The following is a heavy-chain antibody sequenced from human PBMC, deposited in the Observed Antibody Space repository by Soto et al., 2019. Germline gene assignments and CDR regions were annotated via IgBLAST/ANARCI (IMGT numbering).Heavy chain of an antibody. CDR2: INHSGST. D-gene: IGHD4-17*01. Sequence: SETLSLTCAVYGGSFSGYYWSWIRQPPGKGLEWIGEINHSGSTNYNPSLKSRVTISVDTSKNQFSLKLSSVTAADTAVYYCARGLLTTVTSYYFDYWGQGTLVTVSS. V-gene: IGHV4-34*01. J-gene: IGHJ4*02. CDR3: ARGLLTTVTSYYFDY. CDR1: GGSFSGYY.